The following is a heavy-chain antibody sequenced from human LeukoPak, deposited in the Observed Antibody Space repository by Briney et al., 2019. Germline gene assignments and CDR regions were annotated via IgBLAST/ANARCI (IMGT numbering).Heavy chain of an antibody. J-gene: IGHJ4*02. Sequence: SETLSLTCAVYGGSFSGYYWSWIRQPPGKGLEWIGEISHSGSTNYNPSLKSRVTISVDTSKNQFSLKLSSVTAADTAVYYCARGIAVAGPVAPIDYWGQGTLVTVSS. V-gene: IGHV4-34*01. CDR2: ISHSGST. CDR1: GGSFSGYY. CDR3: ARGIAVAGPVAPIDY. D-gene: IGHD6-19*01.